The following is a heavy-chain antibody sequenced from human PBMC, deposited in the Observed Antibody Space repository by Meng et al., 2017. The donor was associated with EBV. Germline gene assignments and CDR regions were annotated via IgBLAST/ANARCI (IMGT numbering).Heavy chain of an antibody. CDR3: ARGVGTIFGVVIKNWFDP. J-gene: IGHJ5*02. CDR2: MNPNSGNT. V-gene: IGHV1-8*01. D-gene: IGHD3-3*01. CDR1: GYTFTSYD. Sequence: VQLGQSGAEVKKPGASVKVSCKASGYTFTSYDINWVRQATGQGLEWMGWMNPNSGNTGYAQKFQGRVTMTRNTSISTAYMELSSLRSEDTAVYYCARGVGTIFGVVIKNWFDPWGQGTLVTVSS.